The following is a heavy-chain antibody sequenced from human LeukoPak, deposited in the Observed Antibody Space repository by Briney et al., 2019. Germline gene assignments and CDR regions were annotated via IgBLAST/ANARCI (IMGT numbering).Heavy chain of an antibody. CDR2: ISSSSSYI. J-gene: IGHJ4*02. V-gene: IGHV3-21*01. CDR3: ATYYYDSSGYYAYFDY. D-gene: IGHD3-22*01. CDR1: GDSISSSG. Sequence: PSETLSLTCTVSGDSISSSGYYWAWIRQPPGKGLEWVSSISSSSSYIYYADSVKGRFTISRDNAKNSLYLQMNSLRAEDTAVYYCATYYYDSSGYYAYFDYWGQGTLVTVSS.